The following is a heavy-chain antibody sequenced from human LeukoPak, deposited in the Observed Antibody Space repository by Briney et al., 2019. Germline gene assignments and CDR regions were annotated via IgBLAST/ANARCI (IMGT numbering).Heavy chain of an antibody. CDR2: MNPNSGNT. D-gene: IGHD3-10*01. CDR3: ARRRMVRGVKGYWFDP. CDR1: GYTFTSYD. J-gene: IGHJ5*02. V-gene: IGHV1-8*01. Sequence: GASVKVSCKASGYTFTSYDINWVRQATGQGLEWMGWMNPNSGNTGYAQKFQGRVTMTRNTSISTAYMELSSLRSEDTAVYYCARRRMVRGVKGYWFDPWGQGTLVTVSS.